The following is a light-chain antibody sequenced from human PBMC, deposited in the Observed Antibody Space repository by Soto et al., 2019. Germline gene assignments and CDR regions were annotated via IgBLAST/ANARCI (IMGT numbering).Light chain of an antibody. V-gene: IGLV3-21*02. Sequence: SYELTQPPSVSVAPGQTAKVICGGDNIGRKSVHWYQQKPGRAPVLVVYDDSDRPSGIPERFAGFNSGNTASLTISRVEVRDEADYYCQVWDPSTDHYVFGTGTKVTVL. CDR1: NIGRKS. CDR2: DDS. CDR3: QVWDPSTDHYV. J-gene: IGLJ1*01.